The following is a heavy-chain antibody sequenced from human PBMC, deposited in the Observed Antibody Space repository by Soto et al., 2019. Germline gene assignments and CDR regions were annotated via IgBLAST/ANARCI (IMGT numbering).Heavy chain of an antibody. D-gene: IGHD3-10*01. J-gene: IGHJ4*02. CDR1: GGTFSSYA. V-gene: IGHV1-69*06. Sequence: QVQLVQSGAEVKKPGSSVKVSCKASGGTFSSYAISWVRQAPGQGIEWMGGIIPIFGTANYAQKFQGRVTITADKSTGTAYMELSSLRSEDTAVYYCASTYYYGSVNYDPGWDYWGQGTLVTVSA. CDR2: IIPIFGTA. CDR3: ASTYYYGSVNYDPGWDY.